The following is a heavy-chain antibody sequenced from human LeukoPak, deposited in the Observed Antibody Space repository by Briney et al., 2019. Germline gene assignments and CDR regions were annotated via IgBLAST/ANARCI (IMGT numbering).Heavy chain of an antibody. CDR2: INPSGGST. CDR3: ARAMGAKYSSSAYPGY. J-gene: IGHJ4*02. V-gene: IGHV1-46*01. D-gene: IGHD6-6*01. Sequence: ASVKVSCKASGYTFTSYYMHWVRQAPGQGLEWMGIINPSGGSTSYAQKFQGRVTMTRDTSTSTVYMELSSLRSEDTAVYYCARAMGAKYSSSAYPGYWGQGTLVTVSS. CDR1: GYTFTSYY.